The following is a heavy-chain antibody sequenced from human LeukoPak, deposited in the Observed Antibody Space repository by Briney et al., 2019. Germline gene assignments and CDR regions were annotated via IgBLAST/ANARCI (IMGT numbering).Heavy chain of an antibody. V-gene: IGHV4-39*07. CDR3: ARGIGQQLVRSWFDP. CDR2: IYYSGST. CDR1: GGSISSSSYY. Sequence: SETLSLTCTVSGGSISSSSYYWGWIRQPPGTGLEWIGSIYYSGSTYYNPSLKSRVTISVDTSKNQFSLKLSSVTAADTAVYYCARGIGQQLVRSWFDPWGQGTLVTVSS. J-gene: IGHJ5*02. D-gene: IGHD6-13*01.